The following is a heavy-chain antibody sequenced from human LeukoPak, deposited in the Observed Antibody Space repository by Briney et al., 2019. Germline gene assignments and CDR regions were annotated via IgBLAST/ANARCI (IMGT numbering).Heavy chain of an antibody. V-gene: IGHV4-4*07. CDR2: IYSSGST. CDR1: GGSISSFY. J-gene: IGHJ4*02. CDR3: ARGAGYSGSYQYYFDY. Sequence: PSETLSLTCTVSGGSISSFYWSWIRQPAGKGLEWIGRIYSSGSTNFNPSLKSRVTMSVDTSKNQVSLKLSSVTAADTAVYYCARGAGYSGSYQYYFDYWGQGTLVTVSS. D-gene: IGHD1-26*01.